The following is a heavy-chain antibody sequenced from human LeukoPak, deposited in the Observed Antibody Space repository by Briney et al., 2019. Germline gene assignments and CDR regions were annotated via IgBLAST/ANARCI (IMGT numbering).Heavy chain of an antibody. V-gene: IGHV3-21*01. CDR3: GREDTGITITI. Sequence: GGSLRLSCAASGFTFSSYSMNWVRQALGKGLEWVSSISSSSSYIYYADSVKGRFTISRDNAKNSLYLQMNSLRAEDTAVYYCGREDTGITITIWGQGTLVTVSS. J-gene: IGHJ4*02. CDR1: GFTFSSYS. CDR2: ISSSSSYI. D-gene: IGHD3-10*01.